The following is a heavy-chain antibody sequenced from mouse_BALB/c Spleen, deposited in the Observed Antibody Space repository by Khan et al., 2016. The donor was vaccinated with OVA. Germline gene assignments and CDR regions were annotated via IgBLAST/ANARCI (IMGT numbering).Heavy chain of an antibody. CDR2: INPITGYT. J-gene: IGHJ2*01. V-gene: IGHV1-7*01. D-gene: IGHD1-1*01. Sequence: QVQLKESGAELAKPGASVKMSCKASGYTFTSYWMHWVKQRPGQGLEWIGYINPITGYTEYNQKFKDKATLTADKSSSTAYMQLSSLTSEDSAVYYCASSELLRCLFDYWGQGTTLTVSS. CDR3: ASSELLRCLFDY. CDR1: GYTFTSYW.